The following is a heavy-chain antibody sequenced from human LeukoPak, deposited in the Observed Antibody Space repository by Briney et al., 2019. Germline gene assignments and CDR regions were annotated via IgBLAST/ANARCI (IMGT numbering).Heavy chain of an antibody. CDR2: INPNSGGT. D-gene: IGHD1-26*01. Sequence: ASVKVSCKASGYTFTDYYMHWVRQAPGQGLEWMGWINPNSGGTNYAQMFQGRVTMTRDTSISTAYMELTRLRSDDTAVYYCAREAVPGNAFDIWGQGTMVTVSS. V-gene: IGHV1-2*02. CDR3: AREAVPGNAFDI. CDR1: GYTFTDYY. J-gene: IGHJ3*02.